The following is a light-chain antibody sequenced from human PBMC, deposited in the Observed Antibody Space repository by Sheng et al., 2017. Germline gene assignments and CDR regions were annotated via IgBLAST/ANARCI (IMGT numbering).Light chain of an antibody. CDR1: SGNFASNY. Sequence: NFMLTQPHSVSESPGKTVTISCTRSSGNFASNYVQCTSSARAVPPPLLFMRIIKDPLGSLIRFSGXVDSSSTLPPSPISGLKTEDEADYYCQSYDSDNEIFGGGTKLTVL. J-gene: IGLJ2*01. CDR2: RI. V-gene: IGLV6-57*01. CDR3: QSYDSDNEI.